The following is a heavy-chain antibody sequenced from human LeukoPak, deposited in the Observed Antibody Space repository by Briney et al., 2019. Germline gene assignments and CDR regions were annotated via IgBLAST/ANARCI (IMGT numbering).Heavy chain of an antibody. Sequence: PGGSLRLSCAASGFTFSNYWMHWVRQAPGKGLVWVSRINTDGQTTSYADSVKGRFSISRDNAKNTLYLQMNSLRAEDTAVYFCARANPFGGYWGQGTLVTVSS. J-gene: IGHJ4*02. V-gene: IGHV3-74*01. CDR1: GFTFSNYW. D-gene: IGHD3-16*01. CDR3: ARANPFGGY. CDR2: INTDGQTT.